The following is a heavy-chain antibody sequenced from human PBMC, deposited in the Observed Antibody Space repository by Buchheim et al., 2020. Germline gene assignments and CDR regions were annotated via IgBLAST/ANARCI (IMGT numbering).Heavy chain of an antibody. CDR1: GFTFSSYG. CDR2: MRYDGSNK. J-gene: IGHJ6*02. CDR3: GETYYDILSSHYAGVDV. D-gene: IGHD3-9*01. V-gene: IGHV3-33*01. Sequence: QVQLVESGGGVVQPGRSLRLSCAASGFTFSSYGMHWVRQAPGKGLEWVALMRYDGSNKYYVDSVRGRFTISRANSKNTLYLQKSSLRTEDTTVYYYGETYYDILSSHYAGVDVWGQGTT.